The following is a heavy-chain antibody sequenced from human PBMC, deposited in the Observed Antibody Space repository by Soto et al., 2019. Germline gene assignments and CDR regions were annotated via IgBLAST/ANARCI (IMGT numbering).Heavy chain of an antibody. CDR2: IYSDDTT. CDR1: GLNVSSNY. D-gene: IGHD2-2*01. Sequence: GGSLRLSCAASGLNVSSNYMSWVRQAPGKGLEWVSVIYSDDTTYYADSVQGRFTISRHNSKNTLYLQMNTLRPEDTAAYYCAKDRQPDGLWPFDNWGQGTLVTVSS. J-gene: IGHJ4*01. CDR3: AKDRQPDGLWPFDN. V-gene: IGHV3-53*04.